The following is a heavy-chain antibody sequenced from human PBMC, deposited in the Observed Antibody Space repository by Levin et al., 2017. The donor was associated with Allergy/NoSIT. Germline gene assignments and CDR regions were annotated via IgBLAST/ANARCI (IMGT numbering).Heavy chain of an antibody. CDR2: IYSGGST. Sequence: GGSLRLSCAASGFTVSSNYMSWVRQAPGKGLEWVSVIYSGGSTYYADSVKGRFTISRDNSKNTLYLQMNSLRAEDTAVYYCAREAAFGLGYCSGGSCPGAFDIWGQGTMVTVSS. CDR1: GFTVSSNY. J-gene: IGHJ3*02. V-gene: IGHV3-53*01. D-gene: IGHD2-15*01. CDR3: AREAAFGLGYCSGGSCPGAFDI.